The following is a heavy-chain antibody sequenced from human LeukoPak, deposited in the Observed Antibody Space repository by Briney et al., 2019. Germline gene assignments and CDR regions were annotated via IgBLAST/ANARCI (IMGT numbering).Heavy chain of an antibody. J-gene: IGHJ4*02. CDR2: IYYSGST. Sequence: SKTLSLTCTVSGGSISSYYWSWIRQPPGKGLEWIGYIYYSGSTNYNPSLKSRVTISVDTSKNQFSLKLSSVTAADTAVYYCARDLEADIYAFLDYWGQGTLVTVSS. D-gene: IGHD2/OR15-2a*01. CDR1: GGSISSYY. CDR3: ARDLEADIYAFLDY. V-gene: IGHV4-59*12.